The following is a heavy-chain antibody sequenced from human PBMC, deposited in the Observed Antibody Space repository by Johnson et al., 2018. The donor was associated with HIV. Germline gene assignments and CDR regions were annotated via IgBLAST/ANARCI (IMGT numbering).Heavy chain of an antibody. CDR1: GFTFSGSA. CDR3: GRGGRVVMEDVFGI. V-gene: IGHV3-73*01. D-gene: IGHD3-3*01. CDR2: IRSKPYSYAT. Sequence: VQLVESGGGLEQPGGSLKLSCAASGFTFSGSAMHWVRQASGKGLEWVGRIRSKPYSYATAYAASVTGRFTISRDDSKNTAYLQMNSLTADDTAVYYCGRGGRVVMEDVFGIWGQGTMVTVSS. J-gene: IGHJ3*02.